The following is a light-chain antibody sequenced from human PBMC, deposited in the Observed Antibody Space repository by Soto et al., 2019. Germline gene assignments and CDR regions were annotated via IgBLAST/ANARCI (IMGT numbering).Light chain of an antibody. J-gene: IGKJ1*01. CDR3: QQYNSYSEA. CDR2: TAS. Sequence: IVMTQSPATLSVCPGERATLSCRASQSGASNLAWYQQKPGQAPRLLIYTASTRATGIPARFSGSGSGTEFTLTISSLQSEDFAIYYCQQYNSYSEAFGQGTKVDIK. V-gene: IGKV3-15*01. CDR1: QSGASN.